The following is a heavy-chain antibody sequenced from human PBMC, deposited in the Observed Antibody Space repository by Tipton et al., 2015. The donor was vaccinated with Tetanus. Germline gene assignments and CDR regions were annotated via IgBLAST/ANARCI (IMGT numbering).Heavy chain of an antibody. Sequence: VQLVQSGGEVKKPGESLKISCKGSGYIFNNYWIGWVRQKPGKGLEWMGFIYPGDSDTRYSPSFQGQVTISVDKSINTAYLQWSSLKASDTSMFYGARAHCTDGVCNFDFWGQGALVTVAS. CDR1: GYIFNNYW. CDR3: ARAHCTDGVCNFDF. D-gene: IGHD2-8*01. CDR2: IYPGDSDT. J-gene: IGHJ4*02. V-gene: IGHV5-51*01.